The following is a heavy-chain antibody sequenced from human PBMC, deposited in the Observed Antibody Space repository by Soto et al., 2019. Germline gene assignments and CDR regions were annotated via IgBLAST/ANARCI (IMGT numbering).Heavy chain of an antibody. CDR2: IGTLSDT. CDR3: AKVITIFGLYCFDD. CDR1: GFAFSTFD. V-gene: IGHV3-13*01. J-gene: IGHJ4*02. Sequence: GGSLRLSCAVCGFAFSTFDMHWVRQAPGKGLGWLSVIGTLSDTFYAASVQGRFTISRDNSKNTLYLQMNSLRAEDTAVYYCAKVITIFGLYCFDDWGPGTLVTV. D-gene: IGHD3-3*01.